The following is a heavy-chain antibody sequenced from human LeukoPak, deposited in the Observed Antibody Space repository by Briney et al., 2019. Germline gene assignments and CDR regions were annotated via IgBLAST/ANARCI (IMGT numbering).Heavy chain of an antibody. J-gene: IGHJ5*02. Sequence: SETLSLTCTVSGGSISSYYWGWIRQPPGKGLEWIGYIYYSGSTNYNPSLKSRVTISVDTSKNQFSLKLSSVTAADTAVYYCARVRYDYVWGSLNWFDPWGQGTLVTVSS. V-gene: IGHV4-59*01. CDR3: ARVRYDYVWGSLNWFDP. CDR1: GGSISSYY. CDR2: IYYSGST. D-gene: IGHD3-16*01.